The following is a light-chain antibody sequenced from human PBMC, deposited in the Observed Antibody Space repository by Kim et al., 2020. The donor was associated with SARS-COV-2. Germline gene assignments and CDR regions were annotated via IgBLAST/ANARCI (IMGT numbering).Light chain of an antibody. J-gene: IGLJ3*02. CDR3: QSYDGDNWV. V-gene: IGLV6-57*01. CDR2: EDN. CDR1: SGSIASNY. Sequence: NFMLTQPHSVSESPGKTVTISCTRSSGSIASNYVQWYQQRPGSSPTTVIYEDNQRPSGVPDRFSGSIDSSSNSASLTISGLKTEDESDYYCQSYDGDNWVFGGGTKLTVL.